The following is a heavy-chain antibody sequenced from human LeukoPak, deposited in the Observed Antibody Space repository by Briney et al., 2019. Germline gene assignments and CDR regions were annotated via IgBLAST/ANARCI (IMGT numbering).Heavy chain of an antibody. Sequence: GGSLRLSCAASGFTFSSYSMNWVRQAPGKGLEWVSSISSSSSYIYYADSVKGRFTISRDNAKNSLYLQMNSLRAEDTAVYYCARDVEQQLVPFDYWGQGTLVTVSS. J-gene: IGHJ4*02. V-gene: IGHV3-21*01. CDR2: ISSSSSYI. CDR1: GFTFSSYS. CDR3: ARDVEQQLVPFDY. D-gene: IGHD6-13*01.